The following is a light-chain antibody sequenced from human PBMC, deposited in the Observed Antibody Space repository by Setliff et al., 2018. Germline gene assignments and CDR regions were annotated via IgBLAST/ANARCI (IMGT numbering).Light chain of an antibody. V-gene: IGLV2-23*02. CDR3: CSYAGSSPYV. Sequence: SALTQPASVSGSPGQSITISCTGTSSDVGGYNYVSWYQQHPGKAPKLMIYDVSKRPSGVSNRFSGSKSGNTASLTISGLQAEDEADYYCCSYAGSSPYVFGTGTKVTVL. CDR1: SSDVGGYNY. J-gene: IGLJ1*01. CDR2: DVS.